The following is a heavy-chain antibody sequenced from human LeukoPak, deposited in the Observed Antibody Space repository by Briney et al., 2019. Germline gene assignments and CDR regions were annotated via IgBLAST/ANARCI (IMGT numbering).Heavy chain of an antibody. D-gene: IGHD4-17*01. Sequence: GGSLRLSCAASGFTVSTNHMSWVRQTPGKGLEWVSTIYSGGSIYYADSVKGRFTISRDNSKNTLYLQMSSLRVEDTAVYYCARGSRVTTRLDAFDIWGQGTMVTVSS. CDR1: GFTVSTNH. J-gene: IGHJ3*02. V-gene: IGHV3-53*01. CDR3: ARGSRVTTRLDAFDI. CDR2: IYSGGSI.